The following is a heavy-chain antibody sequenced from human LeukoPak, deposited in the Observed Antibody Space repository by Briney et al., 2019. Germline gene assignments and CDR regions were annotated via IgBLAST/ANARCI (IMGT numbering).Heavy chain of an antibody. D-gene: IGHD4-17*01. CDR3: AKPHPATVTTSDY. CDR1: GFTFSSYG. Sequence: GGSLRLSCAASGFTFSSYGMHWVRQAPGKGLEWAAFIRYDGSNKYYADSVKGRFTISRDNSKSTLYLQMNSLRAEDTAVYYCAKPHPATVTTSDYWGQGTLVTVSS. CDR2: IRYDGSNK. V-gene: IGHV3-30*02. J-gene: IGHJ4*02.